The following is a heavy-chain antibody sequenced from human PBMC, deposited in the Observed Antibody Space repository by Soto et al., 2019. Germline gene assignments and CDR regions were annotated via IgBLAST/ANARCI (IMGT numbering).Heavy chain of an antibody. D-gene: IGHD5-18*01. Sequence: PGGSLRLSCVASGFTFKNYGMHWVRQAPGKGLEWVADFWANGRTTYYADSVKGRFSISRDNVKNTLYLQMDSLRADDTAVYYCARDLSYGSLDFDYWGRGTLVTVS. J-gene: IGHJ4*02. CDR2: FWANGRTT. CDR3: ARDLSYGSLDFDY. CDR1: GFTFKNYG. V-gene: IGHV3-33*01.